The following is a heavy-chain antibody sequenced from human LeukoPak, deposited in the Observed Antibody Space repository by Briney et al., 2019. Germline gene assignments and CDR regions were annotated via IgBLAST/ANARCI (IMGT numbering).Heavy chain of an antibody. CDR2: IYYSGST. Sequence: PSETLSLTCTVSGGSISSYYWSWIRQPPGKGLEWIGYIYYSGSTNYNPSLKSRVTISVDTSKNQFSLKLSSVTAADTAVYYCARGRWDILSGYNRFDPWGQGTLVTVSS. CDR3: ARGRWDILSGYNRFDP. J-gene: IGHJ5*02. CDR1: GGSISSYY. V-gene: IGHV4-59*01. D-gene: IGHD3-9*01.